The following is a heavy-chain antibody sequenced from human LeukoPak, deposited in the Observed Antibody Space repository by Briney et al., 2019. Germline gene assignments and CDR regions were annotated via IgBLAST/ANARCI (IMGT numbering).Heavy chain of an antibody. CDR3: ARDRTVTTGIDY. V-gene: IGHV3-7*01. D-gene: IGHD4-17*01. Sequence: GGSLRLSCTASGFTFGTYWMSWVRQAPGKGLEWVANIKQDESEKYYVDSVKGRFTISRVNAKNSLYLQMNSLRAEDTGVYYCARDRTVTTGIDYWGQGTLVTVSS. CDR2: IKQDESEK. CDR1: GFTFGTYW. J-gene: IGHJ4*02.